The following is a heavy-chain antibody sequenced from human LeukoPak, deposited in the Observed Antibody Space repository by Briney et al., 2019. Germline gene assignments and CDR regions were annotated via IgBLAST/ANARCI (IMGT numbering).Heavy chain of an antibody. D-gene: IGHD3-9*01. J-gene: IGHJ4*02. CDR2: ISAYNGNT. Sequence: ASVKVSCKASGYTFTSYGISWVRQAPGQGLEWMGWISAYNGNTNYAQKLQGRVTMTTDTSTSTAYMELRSLRSDDTAVYYCARDHDILTGNPNFDYWGQGTLVTVSS. V-gene: IGHV1-18*04. CDR3: ARDHDILTGNPNFDY. CDR1: GYTFTSYG.